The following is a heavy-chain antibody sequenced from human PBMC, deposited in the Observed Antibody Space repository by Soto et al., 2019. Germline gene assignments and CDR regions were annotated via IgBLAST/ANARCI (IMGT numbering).Heavy chain of an antibody. Sequence: QVQLVESGGAVVQPGTSLRLSCTASGFTFSSYRMHWVRQAPGKGLEWVAIIWYDGSHKFYVDSVKGRFAVSRDNSKNTVYLQMSSLTGEDTAVYYCARPRYSGDDPDALEIWGRGTLVTISS. J-gene: IGHJ3*02. D-gene: IGHD5-12*01. V-gene: IGHV3-33*01. CDR1: GFTFSSYR. CDR2: IWYDGSHK. CDR3: ARPRYSGDDPDALEI.